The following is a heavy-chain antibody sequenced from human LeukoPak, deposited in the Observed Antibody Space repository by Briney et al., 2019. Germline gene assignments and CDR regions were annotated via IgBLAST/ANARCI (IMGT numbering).Heavy chain of an antibody. D-gene: IGHD4-17*01. Sequence: GGSLRLSCAASGFSFSDYHMRWIRQAPGKGLEWVSYISLSGSTRYYADSVKGRFTISRDNAENSLYLQMNSLRVEDTAVYYCARSTVTAAIDYWGQGTLVTVSS. CDR2: ISLSGSTR. CDR1: GFSFSDYH. V-gene: IGHV3-11*01. CDR3: ARSTVTAAIDY. J-gene: IGHJ4*02.